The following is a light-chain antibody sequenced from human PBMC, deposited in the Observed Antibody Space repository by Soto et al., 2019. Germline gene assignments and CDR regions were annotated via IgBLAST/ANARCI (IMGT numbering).Light chain of an antibody. CDR1: QSVDSSF. CDR3: QQYVSSVT. V-gene: IGKV3-20*01. CDR2: GAS. J-gene: IGKJ1*01. Sequence: EIVLTQSPGSLSLSPGERGTLSCRASQSVDSSFFAWYQQKPDQAPRLLIYGASNRATGIPDRFSGSGSGTAFPLTISRLEPEDFAVYYCQQYVSSVTFGQGNKVEIK.